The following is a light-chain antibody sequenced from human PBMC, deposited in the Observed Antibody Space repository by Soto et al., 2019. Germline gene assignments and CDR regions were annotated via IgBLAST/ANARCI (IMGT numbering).Light chain of an antibody. J-gene: IGKJ1*01. Sequence: DIQMTQSPSTLSASVGDRVTITCRASQSISTWLAWYQQKPGTGPKLLIYKTSNLGSGVATRFSGSGSETEFTHTISSLQPDDFATYYCQQYNRYWTFGQGTKVEIK. CDR1: QSISTW. CDR2: KTS. V-gene: IGKV1-5*03. CDR3: QQYNRYWT.